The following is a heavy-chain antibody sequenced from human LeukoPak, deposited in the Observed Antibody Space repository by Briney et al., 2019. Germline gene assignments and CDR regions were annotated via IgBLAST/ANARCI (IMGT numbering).Heavy chain of an antibody. CDR1: GFTFSDHY. CDR3: AIGRITIFGVAYDAFDI. D-gene: IGHD3-3*01. Sequence: GGSLRLSCAASGFTFSDHYMDWVRQAPGKGLEWVGRTRNKANSYTTEYAASVKGRFTISRDDSKNSLYLQMNSLKTEDTAVYYCAIGRITIFGVAYDAFDIWGQGTMVTVSS. V-gene: IGHV3-72*01. J-gene: IGHJ3*02. CDR2: TRNKANSYTT.